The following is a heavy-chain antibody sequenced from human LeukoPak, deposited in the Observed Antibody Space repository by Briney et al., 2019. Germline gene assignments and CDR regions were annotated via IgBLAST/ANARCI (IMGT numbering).Heavy chain of an antibody. J-gene: IGHJ4*02. V-gene: IGHV3-23*01. CDR3: ATPRDDYFDY. CDR1: GFTFSSYA. Sequence: HPGGSLRLSCAASGFTFSSYAMSWVRQAPGKGLEWVSAISGSGGSTYYADSVKGRFTISRDNSKNTLYLQINSLRAEATAVYYCATPRDDYFDYWGQGTLVTVSS. CDR2: ISGSGGST.